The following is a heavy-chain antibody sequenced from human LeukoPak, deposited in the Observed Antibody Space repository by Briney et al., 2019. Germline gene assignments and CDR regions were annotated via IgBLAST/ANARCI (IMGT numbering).Heavy chain of an antibody. CDR3: AKDPTTVTTPDY. V-gene: IGHV3-23*01. CDR1: GFTFNTYG. Sequence: GGTLRLSCAASGFTFNTYGMSWVRQAPGKGLEWVSGISGSGGATYYADSVKGRFTISRDDPHNTLYLQMNSLRAEDTAVYFCAKDPTTVTTPDYWGQGTLVTVSS. D-gene: IGHD4-17*01. J-gene: IGHJ4*02. CDR2: ISGSGGAT.